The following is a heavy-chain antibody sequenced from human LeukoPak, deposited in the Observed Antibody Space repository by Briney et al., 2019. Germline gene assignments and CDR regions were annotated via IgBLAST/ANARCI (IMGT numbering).Heavy chain of an antibody. J-gene: IGHJ6*03. CDR2: VNPYTDKT. D-gene: IGHD3-10*01. Sequence: ASVKASCKASGYTFNTFDINWVRQATGQGPEWMGWVNPYTDKTVYAPKFQGRVSISSNNSINTAYMEFSGLKSDDTAVYYCARGRRLRGVTSRPIYYYYYMDVWGGGTTVTVSS. CDR1: GYTFNTFD. V-gene: IGHV1-8*03. CDR3: ARGRRLRGVTSRPIYYYYYMDV.